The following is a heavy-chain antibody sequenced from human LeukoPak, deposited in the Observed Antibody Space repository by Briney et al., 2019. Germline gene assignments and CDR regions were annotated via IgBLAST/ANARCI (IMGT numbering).Heavy chain of an antibody. CDR3: VRDFMGAGATAAFLHH. Sequence: GGSLRLSCAASGFTFCSYAMTWVRQAPGKGLEWGSSISGSGGSTYYADSVKGRFTISRDHAETSLYLQMNSLSADDMAVYYCVRDFMGAGATAAFLHHWGQGTLVSVSS. CDR2: ISGSGGST. J-gene: IGHJ1*01. D-gene: IGHD1/OR15-1a*01. V-gene: IGHV3-23*01. CDR1: GFTFCSYA.